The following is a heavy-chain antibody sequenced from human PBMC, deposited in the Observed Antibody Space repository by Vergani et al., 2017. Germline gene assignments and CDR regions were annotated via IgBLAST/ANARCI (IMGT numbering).Heavy chain of an antibody. D-gene: IGHD6-19*01. CDR1: GFTFTSSA. CDR3: ARAELAVAGYYFDY. Sequence: QLLESGGGLVQPGGSLRLSCAASGFTFTSSAVQWVRQARGQRLEWIGWIVVGSGNTNYAQKFQERVTITRDMSTSTAYMELSSLRSEDTAVYYCARAELAVAGYYFDYWGQGTLVTVSS. J-gene: IGHJ4*02. CDR2: IVVGSGNT. V-gene: IGHV1-58*01.